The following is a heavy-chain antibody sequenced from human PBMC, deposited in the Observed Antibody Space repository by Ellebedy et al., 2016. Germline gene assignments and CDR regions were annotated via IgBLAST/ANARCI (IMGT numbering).Heavy chain of an antibody. D-gene: IGHD3-16*01. Sequence: SETLSLTXTVSGASLTGGAYYWGWIRQPPGKGLEWIGRISTSGSTIYNPSLNSRVTMSVDTSKNHFSLELNSVTAADTAVYYCATLTVPGGSDYWGQGTLVTVSS. CDR3: ATLTVPGGSDY. V-gene: IGHV4-61*02. J-gene: IGHJ4*02. CDR2: ISTSGST. CDR1: GASLTGGAYY.